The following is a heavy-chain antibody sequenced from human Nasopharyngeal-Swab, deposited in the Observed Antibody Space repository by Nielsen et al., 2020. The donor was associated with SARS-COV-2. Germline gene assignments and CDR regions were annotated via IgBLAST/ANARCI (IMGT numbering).Heavy chain of an antibody. CDR2: IYYSGST. Sequence: SETLSLTCTVSGGSISSYYWSWIRQPPGKGLEWIGYIYYSGSTNYNPSLKSRVTISVDTSKNQFSLKLSSVTAADTVVYYCARVGGSSWRHYYYYYGMDVWGQGTTVTVSS. J-gene: IGHJ6*02. D-gene: IGHD6-13*01. V-gene: IGHV4-59*01. CDR1: GGSISSYY. CDR3: ARVGGSSWRHYYYYYGMDV.